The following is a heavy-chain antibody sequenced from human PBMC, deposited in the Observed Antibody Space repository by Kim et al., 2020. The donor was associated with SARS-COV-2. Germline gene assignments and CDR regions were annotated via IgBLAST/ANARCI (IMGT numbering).Heavy chain of an antibody. CDR3: ARDYYGSGSDYYGMDV. J-gene: IGHJ6*02. V-gene: IGHV1-46*01. CDR1: GYTFTSYY. CDR2: INPSGGST. D-gene: IGHD3-10*01. Sequence: ASVKVSCKASGYTFTSYYMHWVRQAPGQGLEWMGIINPSGGSTSYAQKFQGRVTMTRDTSTSTVYMELSSLRSEDTAVYYCARDYYGSGSDYYGMDVWGQGTTVTVSS.